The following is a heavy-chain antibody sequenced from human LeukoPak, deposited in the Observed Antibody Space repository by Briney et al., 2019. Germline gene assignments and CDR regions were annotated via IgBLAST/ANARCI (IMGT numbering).Heavy chain of an antibody. J-gene: IGHJ4*02. CDR2: IKPDGSEK. V-gene: IGHV3-7*01. CDR1: GFIFSSYW. Sequence: GGSLRLSCAASGFIFSSYWMSWVRQAPGKGLEWVANIKPDGSEKYYVDSVKGRFTISRDNAKNSLYLQMNSLRAEDTAVYYCAGVYWGQGTLVTVSS. CDR3: AGVY.